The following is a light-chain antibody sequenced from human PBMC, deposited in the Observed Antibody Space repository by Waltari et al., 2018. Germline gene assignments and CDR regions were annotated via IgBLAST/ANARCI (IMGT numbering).Light chain of an antibody. CDR1: SSDIGGYDF. J-gene: IGLJ2*01. Sequence: QSALTQPASMSGSPGQSITLSCTGTSSDIGGYDFIPWYQQHPGKSPRLIIFDVSLRPSGVSGRFSGSKSGNTASLSISGLQADDEADYFCSSYTDINIALIFGGGTKVTVL. CDR3: SSYTDINIALI. V-gene: IGLV2-14*01. CDR2: DVS.